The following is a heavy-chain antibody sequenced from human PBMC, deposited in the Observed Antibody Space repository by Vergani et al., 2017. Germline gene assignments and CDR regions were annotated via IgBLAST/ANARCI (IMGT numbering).Heavy chain of an antibody. CDR1: GFTFTSYH. D-gene: IGHD6-19*01. J-gene: IGHJ4*02. CDR3: ARAKRGRLAVGATDS. CDR2: INPTTGNP. V-gene: IGHV7-4-1*01. Sequence: QVQLVQSGAEVKKPGASVRVSCKASGFTFTSYHIHWVRQAPGQGLEWMGWINPTTGNPTYARAFTGRFVFSLDTSISTAYLQIGSLKAEDTAVYFCARAKRGRLAVGATDSWGQGTLLTVSS.